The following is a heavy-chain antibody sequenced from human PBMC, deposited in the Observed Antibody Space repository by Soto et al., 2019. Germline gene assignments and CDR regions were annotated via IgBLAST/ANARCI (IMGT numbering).Heavy chain of an antibody. CDR1: GFTFSGSA. J-gene: IGHJ6*02. V-gene: IGHV3-73*01. Sequence: GGSLRLSCAASGFTFSGSAMHWVRQASGKGLEWVGRIRSKANSYATAYAASVKGRFTISRDDSKNTAYLQMNSLKTEDTAVYYCTSPRSGSYYYYYGMDVWGQGTTVTVSS. CDR3: TSPRSGSYYYYYGMDV. CDR2: IRSKANSYAT. D-gene: IGHD1-26*01.